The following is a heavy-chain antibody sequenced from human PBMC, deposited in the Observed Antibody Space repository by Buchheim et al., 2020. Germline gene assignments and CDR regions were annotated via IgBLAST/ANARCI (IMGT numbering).Heavy chain of an antibody. D-gene: IGHD3-9*01. Sequence: QVQLQESGPGLVKPSQTLSLTCTVSGGSISSGDYYWSWIRQPPGKGLEWIGEIYHSGRTNYNPSLKSRLPISVDKSKNQFSRKLSSVTAADTAVYYCARDIRVTTHYDLLTGYKGDQNYGMDVWGQGTT. V-gene: IGHV4-30-4*01. J-gene: IGHJ6*02. CDR1: GGSISSGDYY. CDR3: ARDIRVTTHYDLLTGYKGDQNYGMDV. CDR2: IYHSGRT.